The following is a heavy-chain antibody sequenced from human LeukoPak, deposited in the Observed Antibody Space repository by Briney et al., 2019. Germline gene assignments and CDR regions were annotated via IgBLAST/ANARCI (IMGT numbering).Heavy chain of an antibody. CDR1: GGSFSGYY. J-gene: IGHJ4*01. Sequence: SETLSLTCAVYGGSFSGYYWSWIRQPPGKGLEWIGEINHSGSTNYNPSLKSRVTISVDTSKNQFSLKLSSVTAADTAVYYCARHDIVTGYYHRHFDYWGPGTLVTVSS. CDR2: INHSGST. V-gene: IGHV4-34*01. D-gene: IGHD3-9*01. CDR3: ARHDIVTGYYHRHFDY.